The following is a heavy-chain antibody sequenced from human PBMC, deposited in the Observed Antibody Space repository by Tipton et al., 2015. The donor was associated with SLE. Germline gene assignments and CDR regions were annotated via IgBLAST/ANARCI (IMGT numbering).Heavy chain of an antibody. V-gene: IGHV3-7*01. CDR1: GFTFSSYW. J-gene: IGHJ3*01. CDR3: AREARIAAAGN. D-gene: IGHD6-13*01. Sequence: GSLRLSCAASGFTFSSYWMSWVRQAPGKGLEWVANIKQDGSEKYYVDSVKGRFAISRDNAKNSLYLQMNSLRAEDTAVYYCAREARIAAAGNWGQGTMVTVSS. CDR2: IKQDGSEK.